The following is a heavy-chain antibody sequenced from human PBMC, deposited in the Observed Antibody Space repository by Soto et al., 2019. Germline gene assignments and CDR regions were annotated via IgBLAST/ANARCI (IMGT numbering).Heavy chain of an antibody. CDR3: AKDSHIVVVPAARRKNWFDP. Sequence: GGSLRLSCAASGFTFSSYAMSWVRQAPGKGLEWVSAISGSGGSTYYADSVKGRFTISRDNSKNTLYLQMNSLRAEDTAVYYCAKDSHIVVVPAARRKNWFDPWGQGTLVTVSS. J-gene: IGHJ5*02. V-gene: IGHV3-23*01. D-gene: IGHD2-2*01. CDR2: ISGSGGST. CDR1: GFTFSSYA.